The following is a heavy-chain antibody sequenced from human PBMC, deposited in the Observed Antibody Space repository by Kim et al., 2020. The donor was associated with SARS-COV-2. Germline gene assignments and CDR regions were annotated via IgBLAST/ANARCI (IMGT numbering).Heavy chain of an antibody. Sequence: YAPKCQVRVTSTADESTSTAYMELSSLRSEETAVYYCARGSYGGNSIDYWGQGTLVTVSS. J-gene: IGHJ4*02. CDR3: ARGSYGGNSIDY. V-gene: IGHV1-69*01. D-gene: IGHD4-17*01.